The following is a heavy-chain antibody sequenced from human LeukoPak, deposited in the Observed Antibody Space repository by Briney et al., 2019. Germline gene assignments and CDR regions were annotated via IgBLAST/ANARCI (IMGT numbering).Heavy chain of an antibody. Sequence: GSLRLSCAASGFTFSNAWMSWVRQAPGKGLEWVGRIKRKADGGTTDYAVPVKGRFTISRDDSKNTLYVQMNSLKSEDTAVYYCTIGLDSSSWWGQGTLVTVSS. J-gene: IGHJ4*02. V-gene: IGHV3-15*01. D-gene: IGHD6-13*01. CDR1: GFTFSNAW. CDR2: IKRKADGGTT. CDR3: TIGLDSSSW.